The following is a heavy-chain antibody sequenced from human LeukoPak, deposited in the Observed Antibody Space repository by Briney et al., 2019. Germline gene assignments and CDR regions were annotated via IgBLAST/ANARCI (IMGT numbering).Heavy chain of an antibody. Sequence: ASVKVSCKASGYTFTSYAMNWVRQAPGQGLEWMGWINTNTGNPTYAQGFTGRFVFSLDTSVSTAYLQISSLKAEDTAVYYCASPDILTGYYTRAEYFQHWGQGTLVTVSS. CDR2: INTNTGNP. J-gene: IGHJ1*01. CDR1: GYTFTSYA. D-gene: IGHD3-9*01. CDR3: ASPDILTGYYTRAEYFQH. V-gene: IGHV7-4-1*02.